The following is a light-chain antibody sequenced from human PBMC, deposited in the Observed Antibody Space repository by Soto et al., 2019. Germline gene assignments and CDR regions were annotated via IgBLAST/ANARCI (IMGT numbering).Light chain of an antibody. CDR1: QSISSY. V-gene: IGKV1-39*01. Sequence: DIQMTQSPSSLSASVGDRVTITCRASQSISSYLNWSQQKPGKTPKLLIYAASSLQSGVRSRFSGGGSGTDFTLTISSLQPEDFATYYCQQSYSTPPTFGGGTKVEIK. CDR2: AAS. J-gene: IGKJ4*01. CDR3: QQSYSTPPT.